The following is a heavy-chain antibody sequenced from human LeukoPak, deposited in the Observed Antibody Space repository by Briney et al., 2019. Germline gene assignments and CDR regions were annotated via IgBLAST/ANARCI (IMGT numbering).Heavy chain of an antibody. V-gene: IGHV3-74*01. J-gene: IGHJ3*02. Sequence: GGSLRLSSAASGFTLSNHWMHWVRQVPGKGLVWVSRISGDEIWTSYADSVKGRFIISRDNAKDTLYLQMNSLRTEDTAVYYCAREYNSGPKQTDAFDIWGQGTMVTVSS. CDR3: AREYNSGPKQTDAFDI. D-gene: IGHD3-22*01. CDR2: ISGDEIWT. CDR1: GFTLSNHW.